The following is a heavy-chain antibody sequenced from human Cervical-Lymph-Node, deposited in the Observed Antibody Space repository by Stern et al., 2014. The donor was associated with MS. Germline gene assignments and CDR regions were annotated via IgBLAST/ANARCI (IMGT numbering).Heavy chain of an antibody. CDR3: TTLSSIFGVVTTPDY. D-gene: IGHD3-3*01. CDR2: IKSQSNGGTT. J-gene: IGHJ4*01. V-gene: IGHV3-15*05. Sequence: VQLVESGGDLVKPGGSLRLSCAASGFTFSNAWVSWVRQAPGKGLEWVGRIKSQSNGGTTDYAAPVKGRFTISRDDSKNTVDLQMNSLITEDTAIYYCTTLSSIFGVVTTPDYWGHGTLVTVSS. CDR1: GFTFSNAW.